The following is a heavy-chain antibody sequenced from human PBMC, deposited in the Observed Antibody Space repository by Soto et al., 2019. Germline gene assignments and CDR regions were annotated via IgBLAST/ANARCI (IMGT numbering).Heavy chain of an antibody. CDR2: TYHSGNP. V-gene: IGHV4-30-2*01. J-gene: IGHJ6*02. CDR1: GDTISTGGYS. Sequence: SETLSLTCAVSGDTISTGGYSWAWIRRPPGKALEWIGHTYHSGNPNYNQSLKSQVIISVDRSKNQFSLKLSSVTVADTALYYCARQGFGATHGLVDVWGQGTTVTVSS. D-gene: IGHD3-10*01. CDR3: ARQGFGATHGLVDV.